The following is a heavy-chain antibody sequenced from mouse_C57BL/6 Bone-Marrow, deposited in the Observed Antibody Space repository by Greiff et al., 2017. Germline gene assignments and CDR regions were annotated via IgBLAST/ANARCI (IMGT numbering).Heavy chain of an antibody. Sequence: QVHVKQSGAELVRPGASVTLSCKASGYTFTDYEMHWVKQTPVHGLEWIGAIDPETGGTAYNQKFKGKAILTADKSSSTAYMELRSLTSEDSAVYSCTRLAASDWGQGTSVTVSS. J-gene: IGHJ4*01. D-gene: IGHD3-1*01. CDR1: GYTFTDYE. CDR3: TRLAASD. CDR2: IDPETGGT. V-gene: IGHV1-15*01.